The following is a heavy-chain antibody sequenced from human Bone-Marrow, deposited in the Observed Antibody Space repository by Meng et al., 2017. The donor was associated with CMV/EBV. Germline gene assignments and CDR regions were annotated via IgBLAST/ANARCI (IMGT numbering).Heavy chain of an antibody. CDR2: IRYDGSNK. V-gene: IGHV3-30*02. Sequence: GGSLRLSCAASGFTFISYGMHWVRQAPGKGLEWVAFIRYDGSNKYYADSVKGRFTISRDNSKNTLYLQMNSLRAEDTAVYYCAKQVDIGVYSSGWWPSYYYYYYGMDVWGQGTTVTVSS. CDR1: GFTFISYG. J-gene: IGHJ6*02. CDR3: AKQVDIGVYSSGWWPSYYYYYYGMDV. D-gene: IGHD6-19*01.